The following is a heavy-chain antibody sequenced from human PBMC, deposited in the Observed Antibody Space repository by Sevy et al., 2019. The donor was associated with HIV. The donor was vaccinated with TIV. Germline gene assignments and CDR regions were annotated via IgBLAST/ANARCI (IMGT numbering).Heavy chain of an antibody. CDR1: GFTVSSNY. CDR3: AREEVATNTFDY. Sequence: GGSLRLSCAASGFTVSSNYMSWVRQAPGKGLEWVSVIYSGGSTYYAESVKGRFTNSGDNSKNTLYLQMNSLRAEDTAVYYCAREEVATNTFDYWGQGTLVTVSS. V-gene: IGHV3-53*01. D-gene: IGHD5-12*01. J-gene: IGHJ4*02. CDR2: IYSGGST.